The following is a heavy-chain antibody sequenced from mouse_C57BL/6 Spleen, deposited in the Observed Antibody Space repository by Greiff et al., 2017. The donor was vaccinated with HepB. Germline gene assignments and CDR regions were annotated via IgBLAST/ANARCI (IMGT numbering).Heavy chain of an antibody. CDR3: ARRDYDVSWFAY. V-gene: IGHV1-26*01. J-gene: IGHJ3*01. Sequence: VQLQQSGPELVKPGASVKISCKASGYTFTDYYMNWVKQSHGRSLEWIGDINPTNGGTSYTQKFKGKATLTVDTSSSTAYMELRSLTSEDSAVYDCARRDYDVSWFAYWGQGTLVTVSA. CDR2: INPTNGGT. D-gene: IGHD1-1*01. CDR1: GYTFTDYY.